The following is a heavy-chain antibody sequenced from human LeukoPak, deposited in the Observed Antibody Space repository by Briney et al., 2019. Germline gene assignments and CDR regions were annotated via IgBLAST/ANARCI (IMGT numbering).Heavy chain of an antibody. V-gene: IGHV4-61*02. CDR1: GDSLSSSRFP. D-gene: IGHD7-27*01. CDR3: ARLKTGDVHKKTNKWFDP. J-gene: IGHJ5*02. CDR2: IYATGNT. Sequence: SQTLSLTCHVSGDSLSSSRFPWSWIRQPAGKGLEWIGRIYATGNTYYNPSLKSRVAMSVDAPRNQFTLTLTSVTAADTAIYYCARLKTGDVHKKTNKWFDPWGQGTLVTVSS.